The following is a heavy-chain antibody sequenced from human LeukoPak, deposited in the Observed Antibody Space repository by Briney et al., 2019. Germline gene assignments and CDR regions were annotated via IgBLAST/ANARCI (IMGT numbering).Heavy chain of an antibody. Sequence: GGSLRLPCAASKFTFVNYAMSWVRQAPGKGLEWVSTISGSGDATYYADSVKGRFTISRDNAKNSLYLQMNSLRAEDTAVYYCARTSSSDAFDIWGQGTMVTVSS. V-gene: IGHV3-23*01. J-gene: IGHJ3*02. CDR3: ARTSSSDAFDI. D-gene: IGHD2-2*01. CDR2: ISGSGDAT. CDR1: KFTFVNYA.